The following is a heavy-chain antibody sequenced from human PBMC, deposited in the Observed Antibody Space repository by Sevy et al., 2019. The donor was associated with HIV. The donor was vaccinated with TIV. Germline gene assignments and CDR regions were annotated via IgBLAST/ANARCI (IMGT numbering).Heavy chain of an antibody. CDR1: GFICSDHY. V-gene: IGHV3-72*01. J-gene: IGHJ5*02. CDR2: SRNKANSYTT. CDR3: ARGMPVAGINYSDP. Sequence: GGSLRLSCAASGFICSDHYMDWVRQPPGKGLEWVGRSRNKANSYTTEYAASVKGRFIISRDDSKNSLYLQMNSLETEDTAMYYCARGMPVAGINYSDPWGQGTLVTVSS. D-gene: IGHD6-19*01.